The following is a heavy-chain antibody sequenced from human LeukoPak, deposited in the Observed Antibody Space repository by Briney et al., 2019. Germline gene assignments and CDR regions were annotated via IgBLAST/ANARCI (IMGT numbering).Heavy chain of an antibody. CDR1: GYSFTSYW. J-gene: IGHJ4*02. CDR3: ATSESQTRFDY. D-gene: IGHD1/OR15-1a*01. V-gene: IGHV5-51*01. Sequence: GESLKISCKGSGYSFTSYWIGWVRQMPGKGLEWIGIIFPGDSDTTYSPSLQGQVTISADTSIHTAYLQWSSLRASDTAMYYCATSESQTRFDYWGQGTPVTVSS. CDR2: IFPGDSDT.